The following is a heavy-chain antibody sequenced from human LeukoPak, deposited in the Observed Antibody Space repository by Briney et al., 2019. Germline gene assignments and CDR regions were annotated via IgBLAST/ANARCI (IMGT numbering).Heavy chain of an antibody. D-gene: IGHD2-15*01. V-gene: IGHV4-39*07. CDR3: ASVGLWFDP. Sequence: SETLSLTCTASGGSISSSSYYWGWIRQPPGKGLEWIGSIYYSGSTYYNPSLKSRVTISVDTSKNQFSLKLSSVTAADTAVYYCASVGLWFDPWGQGTLVTVSS. J-gene: IGHJ5*02. CDR1: GGSISSSSYY. CDR2: IYYSGST.